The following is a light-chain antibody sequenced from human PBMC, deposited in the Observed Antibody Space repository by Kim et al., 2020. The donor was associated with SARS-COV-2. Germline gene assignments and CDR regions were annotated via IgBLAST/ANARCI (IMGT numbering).Light chain of an antibody. Sequence: SSSVGDTVTIACRGSRPISTWLAWYQQKPGKVPKLLIYKASSLESGVSSRFSGSGSGTEFTLTINSLQPDDFATYYCQQYNDYATFGQGTKVDIK. J-gene: IGKJ1*01. CDR1: RPISTW. CDR2: KAS. V-gene: IGKV1-5*03. CDR3: QQYNDYAT.